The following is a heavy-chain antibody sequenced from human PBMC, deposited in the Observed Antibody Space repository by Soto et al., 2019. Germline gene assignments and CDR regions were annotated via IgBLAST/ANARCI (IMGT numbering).Heavy chain of an antibody. CDR2: ISASGGSA. CDR3: AREGGWLNWFDP. J-gene: IGHJ5*02. CDR1: GFTFSNYA. D-gene: IGHD6-19*01. V-gene: IGHV3-23*01. Sequence: SLRLSCAXSGFTFSNYAMSWVRQAPGKGLEWVSAISASGGSAYYTDSVKGRFTISRDNSKNTLYLQMNSLRAEDTAVYYCAREGGWLNWFDPWGQGTLVTVSS.